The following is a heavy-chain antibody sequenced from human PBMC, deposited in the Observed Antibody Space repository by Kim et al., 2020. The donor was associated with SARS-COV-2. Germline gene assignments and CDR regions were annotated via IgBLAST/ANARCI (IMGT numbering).Heavy chain of an antibody. V-gene: IGHV3-74*01. J-gene: IGHJ4*02. CDR3: ARRDYLDY. Sequence: GSTTTYADSVNGRFTISRDNAKSTLYLQMNSLRAEDAAVYYCARRDYLDYWGPGSLVTVSS. CDR2: GSTT.